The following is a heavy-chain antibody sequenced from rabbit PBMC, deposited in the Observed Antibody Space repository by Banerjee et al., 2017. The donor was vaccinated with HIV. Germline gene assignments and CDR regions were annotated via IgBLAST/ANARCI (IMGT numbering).Heavy chain of an antibody. Sequence: QEQLEESGGDLVKPDESLTLTCTASGFSFSSSYYMCWVRQAPGKGPEWIACIATNNDNNYYASWVNGRFTISKPSSTTVTLQMTSLTAADTATYFCARAAGGAGVGYALWGPGTLVTVS. CDR1: GFSFSSSYY. CDR2: IATNNDNN. V-gene: IGHV1S45*01. CDR3: ARAAGGAGVGYAL. J-gene: IGHJ4*01. D-gene: IGHD6-1*01.